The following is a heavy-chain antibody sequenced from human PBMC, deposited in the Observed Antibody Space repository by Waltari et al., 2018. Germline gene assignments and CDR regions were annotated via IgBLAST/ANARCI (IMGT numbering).Heavy chain of an antibody. CDR2: INPSGGST. CDR3: ARDGIRYCSGGSCYSYYYGMDV. V-gene: IGHV1-46*01. Sequence: QMVQPGAEVKKPGASVKVSCKASGYTFTSYYMHWVRQAPGQGLEWMGIINPSGGSTSYAQKFQGRVTMTRDTSTSTVYMELSSLRSDDPAVYYCARDGIRYCSGGSCYSYYYGMDVWGQGTTVTVSS. D-gene: IGHD2-15*01. J-gene: IGHJ6*02. CDR1: GYTFTSYY.